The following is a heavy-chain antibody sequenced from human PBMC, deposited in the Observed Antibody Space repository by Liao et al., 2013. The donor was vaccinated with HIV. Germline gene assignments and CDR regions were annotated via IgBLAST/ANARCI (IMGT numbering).Heavy chain of an antibody. Sequence: QVQLQESGPGLVKPSETLSLTCTVSGGSISSYYWSWIRQPAGKGLEWIGRLYSSGSTNYNPSLKSRVTMSAGTSKNQFSLKLTSVTAADTAVYYCARIVATIHHYYYMDVWGKGTTVTVSS. CDR3: ARIVATIHHYYYMDV. D-gene: IGHD5-12*01. J-gene: IGHJ6*03. CDR2: LYSSGST. V-gene: IGHV4-4*07. CDR1: GGSISSYY.